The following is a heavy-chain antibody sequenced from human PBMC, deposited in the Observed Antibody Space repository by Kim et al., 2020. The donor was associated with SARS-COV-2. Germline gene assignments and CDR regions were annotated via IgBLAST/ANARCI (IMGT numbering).Heavy chain of an antibody. J-gene: IGHJ4*02. V-gene: IGHV1-3*01. CDR3: AIMDSSSEDY. Sequence: NTKYSQKFQGRVTITRDTSASTAYMELSSLRSEDTAVYYCAIMDSSSEDYWGQGTLVTVSS. D-gene: IGHD6-6*01. CDR2: NT.